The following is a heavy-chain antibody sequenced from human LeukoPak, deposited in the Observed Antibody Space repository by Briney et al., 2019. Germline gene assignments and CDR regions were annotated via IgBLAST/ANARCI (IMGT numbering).Heavy chain of an antibody. J-gene: IGHJ6*03. V-gene: IGHV1-2*02. CDR1: GYTFTGYY. D-gene: IGHD3-22*01. CDR3: ARVGITMIVGSYYYMDV. CDR2: INPNSGGT. Sequence: GASVKVSCKASGYTFTGYYMHWVRQAPGQGLEWMGWINPNSGGTNYAQKFQGRVTMTRDTSISTAYMGLSRLRSDDTAVYYCARVGITMIVGSYYYMDVWGKGTTVTVSS.